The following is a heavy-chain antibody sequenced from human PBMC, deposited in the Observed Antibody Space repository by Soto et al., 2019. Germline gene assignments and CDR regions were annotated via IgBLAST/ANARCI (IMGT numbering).Heavy chain of an antibody. CDR2: INGPGDDT. Sequence: GVSLRLSCAASGFTFHSYAMSWVRQAPGKGLEWVSSINGPGDDTYYADSVKGRFTISRDNSKNTLHLQMNSLRAEDTALYYCAKKEDYEPVWGKSQSDWGQGTLVTVSS. J-gene: IGHJ4*03. D-gene: IGHD3-16*01. CDR3: AKKEDYEPVWGKSQSD. CDR1: GFTFHSYA. V-gene: IGHV3-23*01.